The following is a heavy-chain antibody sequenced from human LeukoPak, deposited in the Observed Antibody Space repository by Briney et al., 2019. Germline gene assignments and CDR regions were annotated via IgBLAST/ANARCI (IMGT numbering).Heavy chain of an antibody. CDR1: GYTFTSYA. J-gene: IGHJ4*02. Sequence: ASVKVSYKASGYTFTSYAMHWVRQAPGQRLEWMGWINAGNGNTKYSQKFQGRVTITRDTSASTAYMELSSLRSEDTAVYYCARVVVAATGFDYWGQGTLVTVSS. D-gene: IGHD2-15*01. CDR3: ARVVVAATGFDY. CDR2: INAGNGNT. V-gene: IGHV1-3*01.